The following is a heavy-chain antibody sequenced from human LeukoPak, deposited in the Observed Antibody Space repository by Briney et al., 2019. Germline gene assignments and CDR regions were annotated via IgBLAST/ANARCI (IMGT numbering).Heavy chain of an antibody. Sequence: GGSLRLSCAASGFTFSSYEMNWVRQAPGKGLEWVSVIYSGGSTYYADSVKGRFTISRDNSKNTLYLQMNSLRAEDTAVYYCARAPSRHGSSWMHFDPWGQGTLVTVSS. CDR2: IYSGGST. CDR1: GFTFSSYE. D-gene: IGHD6-13*01. V-gene: IGHV3-53*01. J-gene: IGHJ5*02. CDR3: ARAPSRHGSSWMHFDP.